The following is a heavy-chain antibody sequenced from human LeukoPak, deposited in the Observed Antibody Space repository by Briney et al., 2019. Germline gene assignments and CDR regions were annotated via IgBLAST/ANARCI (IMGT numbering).Heavy chain of an antibody. CDR1: GFTVSSNS. CDR2: ISWNSRRI. CDR3: AKGHTSVYGSGSFAYYFDY. Sequence: GGSLRLSCTVSGFTVSSNSMHWVRQAPGKGLEWVSGISWNSRRIDYADSVKGRFTISRDNAKNSLYLQMDSLRVEDTALYYCAKGHTSVYGSGSFAYYFDYWGQGTLVTVSS. D-gene: IGHD3-10*01. V-gene: IGHV3-9*01. J-gene: IGHJ4*02.